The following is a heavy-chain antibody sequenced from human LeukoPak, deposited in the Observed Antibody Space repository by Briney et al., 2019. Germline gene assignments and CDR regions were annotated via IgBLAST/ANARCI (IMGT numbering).Heavy chain of an antibody. Sequence: GGSLRLSCAASGFIFSSYGMHWVRQAPGKGLEWVAFIRYDGSNKYYADSVKGRFTISRDNSKNTLYLQMNSLRAEDTAVYYCAKDPYSSGWYYFDYWGQGTLVTVSS. J-gene: IGHJ4*02. CDR3: AKDPYSSGWYYFDY. V-gene: IGHV3-30*02. D-gene: IGHD6-19*01. CDR2: IRYDGSNK. CDR1: GFIFSSYG.